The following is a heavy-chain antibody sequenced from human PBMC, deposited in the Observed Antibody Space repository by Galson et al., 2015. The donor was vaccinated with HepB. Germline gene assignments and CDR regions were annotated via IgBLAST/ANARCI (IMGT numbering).Heavy chain of an antibody. V-gene: IGHV3-66*01. CDR3: ARDHPQSKATKATGMDV. D-gene: IGHD1-26*01. J-gene: IGHJ6*02. CDR2: IYSGGST. Sequence: SLRLSCAASGFTVSSNYMSWVRQAPGKGLEWVSVIYSGGSTYYADSVKGRFTISRDNSKNTLYLQMNSLRAEDTAVYYCARDHPQSKATKATGMDVWGQGTTVTVSS. CDR1: GFTVSSNY.